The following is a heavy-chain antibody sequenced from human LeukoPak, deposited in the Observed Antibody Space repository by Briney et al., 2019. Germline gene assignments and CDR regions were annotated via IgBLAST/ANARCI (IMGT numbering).Heavy chain of an antibody. J-gene: IGHJ6*02. Sequence: PSETLSLTCTVSGGSISSYYWSWLRQHPGKGLEWIGYIYYSGSTYYNPSLKSRVTISVDTSKNQFSLKLSSVTAADTAVYYCARDLRFLSGMDVWGQGTTVTVPS. CDR2: IYYSGST. CDR1: GGSISSYY. CDR3: ARDLRFLSGMDV. V-gene: IGHV4-59*06. D-gene: IGHD3-3*01.